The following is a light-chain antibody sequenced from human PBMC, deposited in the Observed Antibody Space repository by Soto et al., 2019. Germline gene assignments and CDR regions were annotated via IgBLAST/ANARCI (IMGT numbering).Light chain of an antibody. J-gene: IGKJ1*01. CDR1: QTIGSN. V-gene: IGKV3-15*01. CDR2: DAS. CDR3: QQYNNWPPTWT. Sequence: EIVMTQSPATLSVSPGKRATLSCRASQTIGSNLAWYQQKPGQPPRLLIYDASTRATDVPARFTGSGSGTEFTLTISSLQSEDFAVYYCQQYNNWPPTWTFGQGTKVDIK.